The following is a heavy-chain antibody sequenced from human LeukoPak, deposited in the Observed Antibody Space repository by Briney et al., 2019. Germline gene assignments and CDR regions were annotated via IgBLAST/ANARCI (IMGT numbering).Heavy chain of an antibody. CDR3: ARERYGMGGDYSKEATLYNWFDP. V-gene: IGHV4-61*02. CDR2: IYTSGST. Sequence: SETLSLTCTVSGDSISSGSYYWSWIRQPAGKGLEWIGRIYTSGSTNYNPSLKSRVTISVDTSKNQFSLKLSSVTAADTAVYYCARERYGMGGDYSKEATLYNWFDPWGQGTLVTVSS. D-gene: IGHD4-11*01. CDR1: GDSISSGSYY. J-gene: IGHJ5*02.